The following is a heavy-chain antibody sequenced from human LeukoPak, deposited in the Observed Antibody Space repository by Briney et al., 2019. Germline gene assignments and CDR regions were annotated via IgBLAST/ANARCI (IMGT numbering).Heavy chain of an antibody. CDR1: GFTFSSYA. CDR3: ARVGTYYYDSSPPGWEL. D-gene: IGHD3-22*01. V-gene: IGHV3-23*01. J-gene: IGHJ4*02. CDR2: ISGSGGST. Sequence: PGGSLRLSCAASGFTFSSYAMSWVRQAPGKGLEWVSAISGSGGSTYYADSVKGRFTISRDNSKNTLYLQMNSLRAEDTAVYYCARVGTYYYDSSPPGWELWGQGTLVTVSS.